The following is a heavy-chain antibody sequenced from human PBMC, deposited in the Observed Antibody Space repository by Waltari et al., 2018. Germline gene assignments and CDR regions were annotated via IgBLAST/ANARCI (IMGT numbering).Heavy chain of an antibody. CDR3: AKRIVGGPFDV. Sequence: QVQLVQSGAEVKKPGASVTLSCKPSGSDFCTYYVFWVRQAPGQGLEWIAGIIPIFGKPNYAQKFQDRVKVAADELTRTAFMELSSLRPDDTAVYYCAKRIVGGPFDVWGQGTMVIVSS. V-gene: IGHV1-69*01. J-gene: IGHJ3*01. CDR2: IIPIFGKP. CDR1: GSDFCTYY. D-gene: IGHD1-26*01.